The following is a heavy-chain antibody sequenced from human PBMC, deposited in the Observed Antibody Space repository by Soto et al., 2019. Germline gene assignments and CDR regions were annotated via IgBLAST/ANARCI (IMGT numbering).Heavy chain of an antibody. D-gene: IGHD3-16*01. Sequence: GGSLRLSCAASGFTFSSYIMNWVRQAPGKGLEWVSSISSSSSYIYYADSVKGRFTISRDNAKNSLYLQMNSLRAEDTAVYYCARSWMITFGGVVPYYYYGMDVWGQGTTVTVSS. J-gene: IGHJ6*02. V-gene: IGHV3-21*01. CDR1: GFTFSSYI. CDR3: ARSWMITFGGVVPYYYYGMDV. CDR2: ISSSSSYI.